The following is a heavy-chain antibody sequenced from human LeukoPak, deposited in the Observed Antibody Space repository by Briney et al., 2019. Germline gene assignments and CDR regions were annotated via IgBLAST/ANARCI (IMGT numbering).Heavy chain of an antibody. V-gene: IGHV3-48*03. CDR3: ARDGRLLLSDAFDI. CDR1: GFTFSSYE. D-gene: IGHD2-15*01. CDR2: ISSSGSTI. J-gene: IGHJ3*02. Sequence: GGSLRLSCAASGFTFSSYEMNWVRQAPGKGLEWVSYISSSGSTIYYADSVKGRFTISRDDAKNSLYLQMNSLRAEDTAIYYCARDGRLLLSDAFDIWGQGTMVTVSS.